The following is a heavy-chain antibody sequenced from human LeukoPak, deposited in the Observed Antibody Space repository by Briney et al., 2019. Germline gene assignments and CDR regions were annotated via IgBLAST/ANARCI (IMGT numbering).Heavy chain of an antibody. D-gene: IGHD5-18*01. CDR2: IYYSGST. CDR3: AGGYSYGSTYYYMDV. Sequence: SETLSLTCTVSGDSISSSNYYWGWIRQPPGKGLEWIGTIYYSGSTYYNPSLKSRVTISVDTSKNQFSLKLSSVTAADTAVYYCAGGYSYGSTYYYMDVWGKGTTVTISS. J-gene: IGHJ6*03. V-gene: IGHV4-39*07. CDR1: GDSISSSNYY.